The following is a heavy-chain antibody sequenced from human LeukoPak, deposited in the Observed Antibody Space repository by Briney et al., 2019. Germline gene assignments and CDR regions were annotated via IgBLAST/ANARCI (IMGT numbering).Heavy chain of an antibody. CDR3: ARYPFHYGSGSYIDY. Sequence: GRSVRLSSAASGVTFVDCAMPWVRLAGGERLPSVPSKRSTSSYIYYADSVKARFNITRDNAKNSLYLQMNSIRVENTAVYYCARYPFHYGSGSYIDYWGQGTLVTVSS. J-gene: IGHJ4*02. D-gene: IGHD3-10*01. V-gene: IGHV3-21*01. CDR1: GVTFVDCA. CDR2: KRSTSSYI.